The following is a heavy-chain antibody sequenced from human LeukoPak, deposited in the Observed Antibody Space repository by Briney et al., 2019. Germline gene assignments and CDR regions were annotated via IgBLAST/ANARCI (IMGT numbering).Heavy chain of an antibody. Sequence: PSETLSLTCTVSRYSISSSYYWSWIRQPPGKGLEWIGYIYYTGSTNYNPSLKSQVTISLDTSKNQFSLILSSVTAADTAVYYCARGQHDYGYSMYYFDYWGQGTLVTVSS. CDR1: RYSISSSYY. D-gene: IGHD4-17*01. J-gene: IGHJ4*02. CDR2: IYYTGST. V-gene: IGHV4-61*01. CDR3: ARGQHDYGYSMYYFDY.